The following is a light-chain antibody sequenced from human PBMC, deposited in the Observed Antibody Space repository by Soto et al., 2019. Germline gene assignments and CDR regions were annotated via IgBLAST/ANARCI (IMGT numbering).Light chain of an antibody. J-gene: IGKJ5*01. CDR3: QQYGSSEIT. CDR2: GAS. Sequence: EIVMTQSPATLSVSPGERATLSCRASQSFSSVYLAWYQQKPGQAPRLLIYGASNRATGIPDRFSGSGSGTDFTLTISRLEPEDFAVYYCQQYGSSEITFGQGTRLEIK. V-gene: IGKV3-20*01. CDR1: QSFSSVY.